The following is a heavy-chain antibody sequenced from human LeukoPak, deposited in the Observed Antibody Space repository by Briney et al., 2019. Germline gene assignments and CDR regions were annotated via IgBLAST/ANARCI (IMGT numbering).Heavy chain of an antibody. Sequence: PGGSLRLSCAASGFTFDDYAMHWVRQAPGKGLEWVSGISWNSGSIGYADSVKGRFTISRDNAKNSLYLQMNSLRAEDTALYYCAKGGSRRHFDYWGQGTLVTVSS. J-gene: IGHJ4*02. V-gene: IGHV3-9*01. CDR1: GFTFDDYA. CDR2: ISWNSGSI. CDR3: AKGGSRRHFDY.